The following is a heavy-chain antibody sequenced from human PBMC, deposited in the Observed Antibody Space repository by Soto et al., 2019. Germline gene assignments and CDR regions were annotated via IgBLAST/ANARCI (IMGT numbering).Heavy chain of an antibody. Sequence: SETLSLTCAVYGGSLSGYYWSWIRQPPGKGLEWIGEINHSGSTNYNPSLKSRVTISVDTSKNQFSLKLSSVTAADTAVYYCARAAYCGGDCYQDAFDIWGQGTMVTVSS. J-gene: IGHJ3*02. V-gene: IGHV4-34*01. D-gene: IGHD2-21*02. CDR3: ARAAYCGGDCYQDAFDI. CDR1: GGSLSGYY. CDR2: INHSGST.